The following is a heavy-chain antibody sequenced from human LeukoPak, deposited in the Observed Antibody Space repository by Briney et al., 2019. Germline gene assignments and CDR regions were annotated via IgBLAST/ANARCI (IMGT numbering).Heavy chain of an antibody. V-gene: IGHV4-34*01. CDR2: INHSGST. Sequence: SETLSLTCAVYGGSFSAYYWSWIRQPPGKGLEGIGEINHSGSTNYNPSLKSRVTMSVDTSKNQFSLKLSSVTAADTAVYYCARRRSFGLSWTMDVWGKGITVTVSS. CDR1: GGSFSAYY. CDR3: ARRRSFGLSWTMDV. J-gene: IGHJ6*03. D-gene: IGHD5-18*01.